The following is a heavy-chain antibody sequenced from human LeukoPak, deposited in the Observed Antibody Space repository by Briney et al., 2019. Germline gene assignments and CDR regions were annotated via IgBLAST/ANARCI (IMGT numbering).Heavy chain of an antibody. D-gene: IGHD3-22*01. Sequence: GGSLRLSCAASGFTFSSYRMNWVRQAPGKGLEWVSSITSSSSYIYYADSVMGRFTISRDNANNSLYLQMNSLRAEDTAVYYCARHVVAVGFDYWGQGTLVTVSS. CDR3: ARHVVAVGFDY. CDR2: ITSSSSYI. J-gene: IGHJ4*02. CDR1: GFTFSSYR. V-gene: IGHV3-21*01.